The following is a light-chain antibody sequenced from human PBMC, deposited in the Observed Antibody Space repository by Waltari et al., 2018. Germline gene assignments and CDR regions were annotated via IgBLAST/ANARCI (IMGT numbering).Light chain of an antibody. Sequence: DIVLTQSPATLSLSPGERGPLSCRASQRVSRFLAWYQQKPGQAPRLLIYGASTRATGIPDRFSGSGSGTDFSLTISRLEPEDFAVYYCQKYDRLPATFGQGTKVEIK. CDR2: GAS. V-gene: IGKV3-20*01. CDR1: QRVSRF. CDR3: QKYDRLPAT. J-gene: IGKJ1*01.